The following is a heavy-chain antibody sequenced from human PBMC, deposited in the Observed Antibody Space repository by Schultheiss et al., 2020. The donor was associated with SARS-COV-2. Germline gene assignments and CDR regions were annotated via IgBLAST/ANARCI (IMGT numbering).Heavy chain of an antibody. Sequence: GESLKISCKGSGYSFTSYWISWVRQMPGKGLEWMGRIDPSDSYTNYSPSFQGHVTISADKSISTAYLQWSSLKASDTAMYYCARHNYYYGSGSYYNGGGLVDYWGQGTLVTVSS. CDR3: ARHNYYYGSGSYYNGGGLVDY. CDR1: GYSFTSYW. CDR2: IDPSDSYT. J-gene: IGHJ4*02. V-gene: IGHV5-10-1*01. D-gene: IGHD3-10*01.